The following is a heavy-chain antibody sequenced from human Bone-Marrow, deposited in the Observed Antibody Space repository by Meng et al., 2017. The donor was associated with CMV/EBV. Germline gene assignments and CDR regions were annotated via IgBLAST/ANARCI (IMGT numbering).Heavy chain of an antibody. Sequence: GGSLRLSCAASGFTFSNFGMHWVRQAPGKGLEWVSYISSSGSTIYYADSVKGRFTISRDNAKNSLYLQMNSMRAEDTALYYCASVTAMVNYWGQGTLVTVSS. CDR2: ISSSGSTI. J-gene: IGHJ4*02. D-gene: IGHD5-18*01. V-gene: IGHV3-48*04. CDR3: ASVTAMVNY. CDR1: GFTFSNFG.